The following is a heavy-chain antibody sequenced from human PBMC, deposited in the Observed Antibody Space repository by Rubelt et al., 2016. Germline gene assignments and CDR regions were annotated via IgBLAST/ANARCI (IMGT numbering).Heavy chain of an antibody. CDR2: INHSGST. Sequence: QVQLQQWGAGLLKPSETLSLTCAVYGGPFSGHYWSWIRQPPGKGLEWIGEINHSGSTNYNPSLKSRVTISIDTSKNQFSLKLNSGTAADTDVYYSASYSNRNAFDFWGQGTMVTVSS. CDR3: ASYSNRNAFDF. V-gene: IGHV4-34*01. D-gene: IGHD4-11*01. J-gene: IGHJ3*01. CDR1: GGPFSGHY.